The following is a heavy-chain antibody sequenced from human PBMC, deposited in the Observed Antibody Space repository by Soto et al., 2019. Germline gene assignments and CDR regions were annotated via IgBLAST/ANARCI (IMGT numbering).Heavy chain of an antibody. D-gene: IGHD4-17*01. J-gene: IGHJ6*02. V-gene: IGHV4-39*06. Sequence: SETLSITCTVSGGSISSSSYYWGWIRQPPGKGLEWIGSIYYSGSTYYNPSLKSRVTISVDTSKNQIALKLSSVTAADTAVYYCAGDSGDMTTVTTGLGEGVDVWGQGSTVTVSS. CDR3: AGDSGDMTTVTTGLGEGVDV. CDR1: GGSISSSSYY. CDR2: IYYSGST.